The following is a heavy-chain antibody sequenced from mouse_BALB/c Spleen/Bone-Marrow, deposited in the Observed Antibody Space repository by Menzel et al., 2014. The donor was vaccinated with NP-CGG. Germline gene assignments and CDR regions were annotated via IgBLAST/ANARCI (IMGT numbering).Heavy chain of an antibody. V-gene: IGHV5-6-3*01. CDR2: INSNGGST. Sequence: DVKLVESGGGLVQPGGSLKLSCAASGFTFSSYGMSWVRQTPDKRLELVATINSNGGSTYYPDSVKGRFTISRDNAKNTLYLQMSSLKSEDTAMYYCAGVWYFDYWGQGTSLTVSS. J-gene: IGHJ2*03. CDR1: GFTFSSYG. CDR3: AGVWYFDY.